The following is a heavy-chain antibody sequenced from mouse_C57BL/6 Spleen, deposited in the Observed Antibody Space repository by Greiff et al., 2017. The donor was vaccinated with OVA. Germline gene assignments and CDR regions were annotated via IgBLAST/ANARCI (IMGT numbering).Heavy chain of an antibody. V-gene: IGHV5-16*01. Sequence: EVMLVESEGGLVQPGSSMKLSCTASGFTFSDYYMAWVRQVPEKGLEWVANINYDGCSTYYLDSLKSRFIISRDNAKNILYLQMSSLKSEDTATYYCARVAYYYAMDYWGQGTSVTVSS. CDR1: GFTFSDYY. J-gene: IGHJ4*01. CDR2: INYDGCST. CDR3: ARVAYYYAMDY.